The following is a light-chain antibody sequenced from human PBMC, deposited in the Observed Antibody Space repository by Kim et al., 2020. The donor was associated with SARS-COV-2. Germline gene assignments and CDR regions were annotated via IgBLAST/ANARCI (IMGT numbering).Light chain of an antibody. CDR2: AAS. CDR1: QSVNSN. CDR3: QQYDKWPPWT. V-gene: IGKV3D-15*01. J-gene: IGKJ1*01. Sequence: EIVMTQSPATLSVSPGERATLSCRASQSVNSNLAWYQQKPGQAPRLLIYAASTRATGIPARFSGSESGTEFTLTISSLQSEDFAVYYCQQYDKWPPWTFGQGTKVDIK.